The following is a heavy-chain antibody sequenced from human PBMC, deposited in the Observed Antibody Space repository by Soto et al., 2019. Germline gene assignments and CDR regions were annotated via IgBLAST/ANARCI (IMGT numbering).Heavy chain of an antibody. J-gene: IGHJ4*02. CDR3: AHRRVDGSYDY. D-gene: IGHD6-19*01. CDR2: IYWDDDK. CDR1: GFSFSTSGVA. V-gene: IGHV2-5*02. Sequence: QITLKESGPTLVKPTQTVTLTCTFSGFSFSTSGVAVGWIRQPPGKALEWLALIYWDDDKRYSPSLKTRLTITKDTDKNQVVLTMTNMDPVDTATYYCAHRRVDGSYDYWGQGTLVTVSS.